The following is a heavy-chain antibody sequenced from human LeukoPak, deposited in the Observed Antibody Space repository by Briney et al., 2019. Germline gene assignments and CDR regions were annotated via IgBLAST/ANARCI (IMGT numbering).Heavy chain of an antibody. V-gene: IGHV4-31*03. CDR3: ARDGLGSSGFDY. J-gene: IGHJ4*02. Sequence: SETLSLTCTVSGGSISSGGYYWSWIRQHTGKGLEWIGYIYYSGSTYYNPSLKSRVTISVDTPKNQFSLKLSSVTAADTAVYYCARDGLGSSGFDYWGQGTLVTVSS. D-gene: IGHD6-6*01. CDR1: GGSISSGGYY. CDR2: IYYSGST.